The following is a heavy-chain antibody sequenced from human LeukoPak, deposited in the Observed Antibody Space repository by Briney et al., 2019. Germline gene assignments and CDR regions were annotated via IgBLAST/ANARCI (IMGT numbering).Heavy chain of an antibody. CDR2: ISGSGGST. CDR1: GFTFSNNW. J-gene: IGHJ6*03. CDR3: ARVITIFGVVLNNYMDV. Sequence: GGSLRLSCAASGFTFSNNWMHWVRQAPGKGLVWVSAISGSGGSTYYADSVKDRFTISRDNAKNSLYLQMNSLRAEDTAVYYCARVITIFGVVLNNYMDVWGKGTTVTVSS. V-gene: IGHV3-21*03. D-gene: IGHD3-3*01.